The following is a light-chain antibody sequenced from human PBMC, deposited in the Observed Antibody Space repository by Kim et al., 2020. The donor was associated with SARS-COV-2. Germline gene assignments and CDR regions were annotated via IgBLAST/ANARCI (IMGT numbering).Light chain of an antibody. CDR3: NSRDSSGGNVV. Sequence: SSELTQDPAVSVALGQTVRLTCQGDSLRNYYATWYQQRPGQAPVLVLYGKYNRPSGIPDRFSGSASGNTASLTITGAQAEDEADYYCNSRDSSGGNVVFG. CDR2: GKY. CDR1: SLRNYY. V-gene: IGLV3-19*01. J-gene: IGLJ2*01.